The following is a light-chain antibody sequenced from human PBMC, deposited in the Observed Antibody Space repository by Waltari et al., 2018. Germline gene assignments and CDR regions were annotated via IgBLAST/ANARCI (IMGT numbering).Light chain of an antibody. J-gene: IGLJ3*02. Sequence: PQKRPRYLMKLNSDDSSSKRYEISDRFSGSSSGAARYLTISDVQSEDEADYYCETGTHGSWVFGGGTRLTVL. CDR2: LNSDDSS. V-gene: IGLV4-69*01. CDR3: ETGTHGSWV.